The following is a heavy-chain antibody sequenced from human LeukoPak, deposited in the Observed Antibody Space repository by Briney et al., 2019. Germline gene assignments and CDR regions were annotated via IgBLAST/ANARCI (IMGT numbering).Heavy chain of an antibody. V-gene: IGHV1-69*13. J-gene: IGHJ4*02. CDR1: GGTFSSYA. D-gene: IGHD2-15*01. CDR2: IIPIFGTA. Sequence: SVKVSCKASGGTFSSYAISWVRQAPGQGLEWMGGIIPIFGTANYAQKFQGRVTITADESTSTAYMELSGLISEDTAVYYCAREKSGGLWDYWGQGTLVTVSS. CDR3: AREKSGGLWDY.